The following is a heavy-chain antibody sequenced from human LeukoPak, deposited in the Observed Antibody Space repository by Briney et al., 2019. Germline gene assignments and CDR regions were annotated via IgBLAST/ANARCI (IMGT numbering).Heavy chain of an antibody. CDR2: ISGSGETT. CDR1: GFTFTIYA. J-gene: IGHJ4*02. CDR3: ARDDYRADAN. V-gene: IGHV3-23*01. Sequence: GGSLRLSCAASGFTFTIYAMDWVRQAPGKGLEWISVISGSGETTHYVDSVKGRFTISRDNSKNTLYLQMNSLRAEDTAVYYCARDDYRADANWGQGTLVTVSS. D-gene: IGHD4/OR15-4a*01.